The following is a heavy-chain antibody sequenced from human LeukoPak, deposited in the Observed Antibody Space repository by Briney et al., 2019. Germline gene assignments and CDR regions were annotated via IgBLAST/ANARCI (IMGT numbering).Heavy chain of an antibody. D-gene: IGHD5-12*01. Sequence: PGGSLRLSCAGSGFTFSSYAMSWVRQAPGKGLEWVSAISGSGGSTYYADSVKGRFTISRDNSKNTLYLQMNSLRAEDTAVYYCVGFIVATINFDYWGQGTLVTVSS. CDR1: GFTFSSYA. CDR3: VGFIVATINFDY. J-gene: IGHJ4*02. V-gene: IGHV3-23*01. CDR2: ISGSGGST.